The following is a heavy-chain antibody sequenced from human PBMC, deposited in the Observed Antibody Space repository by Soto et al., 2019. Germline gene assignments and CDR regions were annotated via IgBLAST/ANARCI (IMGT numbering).Heavy chain of an antibody. CDR2: INPSGGST. CDR1: GYPFTNFY. V-gene: IGHV1-46*01. J-gene: IGHJ4*02. Sequence: QVQVAQSGAEVKRPGASVKVSCWASGYPFTNFYIHWVRQAPGQGLEWMGIINPSGGSTAYAQKFLDGVTSTGDTATSTVKMEVSSLRSEETAVYYCARADYYGSSGYDIDYWGQGTMVTVSS. D-gene: IGHD3-22*01. CDR3: ARADYYGSSGYDIDY.